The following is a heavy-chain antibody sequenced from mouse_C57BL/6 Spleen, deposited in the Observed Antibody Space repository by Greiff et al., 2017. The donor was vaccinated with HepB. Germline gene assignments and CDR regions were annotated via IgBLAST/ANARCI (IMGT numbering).Heavy chain of an antibody. D-gene: IGHD2-4*01. V-gene: IGHV3-6*01. J-gene: IGHJ1*03. CDR2: ISYDGSN. Sequence: EVQLQESGPGLVKPSQSLSLTCSVTGYSITSGYYWNWIRQFPGNKLEWMGYISYDGSNNYNPSLKNRISITRDTSKNQFFLKLNSVTTEDTATYYCARASMITKYFDVWGTGTTVTVSS. CDR3: ARASMITKYFDV. CDR1: GYSITSGYY.